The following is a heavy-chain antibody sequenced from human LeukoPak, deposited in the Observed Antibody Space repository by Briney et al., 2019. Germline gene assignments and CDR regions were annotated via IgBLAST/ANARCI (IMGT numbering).Heavy chain of an antibody. CDR2: IWYDGSNK. CDR1: GFIFSNYG. CDR3: AREGPRGNSQFDY. V-gene: IGHV3-33*01. Sequence: GGSLRLSCAASGFIFSNYGMHWVRQAPGKGLEWVALIWYDGSNKYYTDSVKGRLTISRDNSKNTLYLQMNSLRAEDTAVYYCAREGPRGNSQFDYWGQGTLVTVSS. D-gene: IGHD2/OR15-2a*01. J-gene: IGHJ4*02.